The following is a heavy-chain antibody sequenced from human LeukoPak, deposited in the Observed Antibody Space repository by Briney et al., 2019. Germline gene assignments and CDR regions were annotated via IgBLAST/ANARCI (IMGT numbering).Heavy chain of an antibody. V-gene: IGHV1-24*01. D-gene: IGHD3-3*01. CDR2: FVPEHGET. Sequence: ASVKVSCKVSGHTLSELSMDWVRQAPGKGLEWVGNFVPEHGETRYAQKFQGRVTMTKDTSTETVYMELSSLESDDTAIYYCTMKLRFLEWLPPGDYWGQGSLVTVSS. CDR1: GHTLSELS. CDR3: TMKLRFLEWLPPGDY. J-gene: IGHJ4*02.